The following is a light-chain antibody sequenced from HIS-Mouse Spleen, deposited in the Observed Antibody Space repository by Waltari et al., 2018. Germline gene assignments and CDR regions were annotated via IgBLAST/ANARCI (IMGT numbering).Light chain of an antibody. CDR1: ALPKKY. CDR2: EDR. J-gene: IGLJ3*02. CDR3: YSTDSSGNHNWV. Sequence: SYELTQPPSVSVSPGQTARITCSGDALPKKYAYWYQQKSGQAPVLVIYEDRKRPSGIPGRFSGSSSGTMATLTISGAQVEDEADYYCYSTDSSGNHNWVFGGGTKLTVL. V-gene: IGLV3-10*01.